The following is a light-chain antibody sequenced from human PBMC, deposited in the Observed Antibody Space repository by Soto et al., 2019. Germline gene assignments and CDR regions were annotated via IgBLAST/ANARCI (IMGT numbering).Light chain of an antibody. CDR2: GAS. J-gene: IGKJ1*01. V-gene: IGKV1D-16*01. CDR1: QGISTW. CDR3: QQYNSYSWT. Sequence: EIQMTQSPASVSASVGDRVTITCRASQGISTWLAWYQQKAGKAPNLLIYGASNLHSGVPSRFSGSGSGTDFTLTISSLQPDDFATYYCQQYNSYSWTFGQGTKVDI.